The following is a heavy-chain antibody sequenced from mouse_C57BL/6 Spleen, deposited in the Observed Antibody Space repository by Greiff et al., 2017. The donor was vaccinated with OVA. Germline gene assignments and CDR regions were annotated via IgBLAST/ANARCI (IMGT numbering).Heavy chain of an antibody. CDR2: IDPETGGT. Sequence: QVQLQQSGAELVRPGASVTLSCKASGYTFTDYEMPWVKQTPVHGLEWIGAIDPETGGTAYTQKFKGKAILTADKSSSTAYMELRSLTSEDSAVYYCTKNWEDWGQGTTLTVSS. J-gene: IGHJ2*01. CDR3: TKNWED. V-gene: IGHV1-15*01. CDR1: GYTFTDYE. D-gene: IGHD4-1*01.